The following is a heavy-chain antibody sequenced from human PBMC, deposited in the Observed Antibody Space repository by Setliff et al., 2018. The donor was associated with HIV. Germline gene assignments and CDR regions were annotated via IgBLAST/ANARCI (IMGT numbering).Heavy chain of an antibody. CDR2: INHSGST. V-gene: IGHV4-34*01. Sequence: SGTLSLTCAVYGGSFSGYFWSWIRQSPGKGLQWIGEINHSGSTTYNPSLKSRVTISVDTSKNQFSLKLSAVTAADTALYYCARSGALATSTWSPFDYWGHGNQVTVSS. CDR1: GGSFSGYF. D-gene: IGHD6-19*01. J-gene: IGHJ4*01. CDR3: ARSGALATSTWSPFDY.